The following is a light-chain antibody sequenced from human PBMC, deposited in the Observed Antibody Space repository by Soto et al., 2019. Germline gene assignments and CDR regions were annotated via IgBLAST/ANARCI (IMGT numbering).Light chain of an antibody. CDR3: QLSYSSLWT. V-gene: IGKV1-39*01. J-gene: IGKJ1*01. Sequence: DIHMTQTTTPLSASVGDRFTITCRASQIINTYLNWYQQKPGKAPNLLIYGTSGLHSGVPSRFSGSGSGTDFTLTISSLQRGDFATYCCQLSYSSLWTFGQGAKVDIK. CDR2: GTS. CDR1: QIINTY.